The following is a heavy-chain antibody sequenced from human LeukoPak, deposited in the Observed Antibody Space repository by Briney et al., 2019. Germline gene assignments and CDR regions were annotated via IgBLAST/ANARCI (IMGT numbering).Heavy chain of an antibody. V-gene: IGHV3-21*01. D-gene: IGHD2-21*01. CDR3: ARTFWGSIADDAFDI. J-gene: IGHJ3*02. Sequence: GGSLRLSCAASEFTFSSYAMNWVRQVPGRGLEWVSSISSRSNYIYYRDSVKGRFTISRDTAKNSLYLQMNRLRPEDTAVYYCARTFWGSIADDAFDIWGQGTMVTVSS. CDR1: EFTFSSYA. CDR2: ISSRSNYI.